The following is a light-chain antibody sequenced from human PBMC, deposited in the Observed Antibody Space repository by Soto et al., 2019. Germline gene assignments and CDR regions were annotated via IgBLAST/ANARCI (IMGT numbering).Light chain of an antibody. CDR3: SSHGGSNAFYV. Sequence: QSVLTQPPSASGSPGQSVTISCSGTTSDIGAYNYVSWYQRQHPGKPPKLIIFEVSQRSSGVPDRFSGSKSGNTAYLTVSGLQAEDEADYYCSSHGGSNAFYVFGTGTKVTVL. J-gene: IGLJ1*01. CDR1: TSDIGAYNY. CDR2: EVS. V-gene: IGLV2-8*01.